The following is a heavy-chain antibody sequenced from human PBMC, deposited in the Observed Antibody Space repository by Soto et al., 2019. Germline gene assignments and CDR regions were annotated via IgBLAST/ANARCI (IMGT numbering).Heavy chain of an antibody. CDR2: ISSSSSYI. CDR3: ARDPHGDYAFDY. CDR1: GFTFSSYS. Sequence: EVQLVESGGGMVKPGGSLRLSCAASGFTFSSYSMNWVRQAPGKGLEWVSSISSSSSYIYYADSVKGRFTISRDNAKNSLYLQINILRAEDTAVYYCARDPHGDYAFDYWGQGTLVTVSS. V-gene: IGHV3-21*01. J-gene: IGHJ4*02. D-gene: IGHD4-17*01.